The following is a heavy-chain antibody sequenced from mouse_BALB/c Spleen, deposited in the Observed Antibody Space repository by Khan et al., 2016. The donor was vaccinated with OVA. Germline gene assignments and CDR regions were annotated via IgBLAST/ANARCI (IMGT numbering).Heavy chain of an antibody. D-gene: IGHD1-1*01. CDR2: IDPSKSET. Sequence: QVQLQQSGPELVRPGASVKMSCKASGYTFTSFWIHWVKQRPGQGLEWIGMIDPSKSETRLNQKFKDKATLNVDKSANTAYMQLSRLTSEDSAVDYCARGGYGSPFAYWGQGTLVTVSA. CDR1: GYTFTSFW. CDR3: ARGGYGSPFAY. J-gene: IGHJ3*01. V-gene: IGHV1S127*01.